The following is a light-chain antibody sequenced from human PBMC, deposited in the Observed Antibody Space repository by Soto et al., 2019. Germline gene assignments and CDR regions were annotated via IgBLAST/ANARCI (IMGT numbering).Light chain of an antibody. CDR2: GAS. J-gene: IGKJ5*01. Sequence: EIVLTQSPATLSVSPGERATLSCRASQNIGRKIVWYQQKAGQAPRLLIYGASNRATGIPARFSGSGSGTDFTLIISSLEPEDSAVYYCQQRSNWPPVFTFGQGTRLEIK. V-gene: IGKV3-11*01. CDR1: QNIGRK. CDR3: QQRSNWPPVFT.